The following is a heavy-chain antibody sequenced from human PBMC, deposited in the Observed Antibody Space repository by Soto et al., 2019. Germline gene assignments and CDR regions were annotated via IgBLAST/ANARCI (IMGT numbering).Heavy chain of an antibody. Sequence: QLQLVESGGGVVQPGRSLRLSCAASGFTFSLYGLHWVRQAPGRGMERVAVTSYDGSNKFYADSVKGRFTISRDTSKNTLYLEMNTLRPEETAVSFCAQGSGYNGYDVYCYSYGMDVWGQGTTVTVSS. D-gene: IGHD5-12*01. CDR3: AQGSGYNGYDVYCYSYGMDV. V-gene: IGHV3-30*18. CDR1: GFTFSLYG. CDR2: TSYDGSNK. J-gene: IGHJ6*02.